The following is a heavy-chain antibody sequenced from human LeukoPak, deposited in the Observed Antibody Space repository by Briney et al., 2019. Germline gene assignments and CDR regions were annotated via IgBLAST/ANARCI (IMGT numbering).Heavy chain of an antibody. V-gene: IGHV3-30*18. CDR2: ISYDGSNK. CDR1: GFTFSSYG. D-gene: IGHD3-9*01. Sequence: GGSLRLSCAASGFTFSSYGMHWVRQAPGKGLEWVAVISYDGSNKYYADSVKGRFTISRDNSKNTLYLQMSSLRAEDTAVYYCAKGLYDILTGHYYYYYGMDVWGQGTTVTVSS. J-gene: IGHJ6*02. CDR3: AKGLYDILTGHYYYYYGMDV.